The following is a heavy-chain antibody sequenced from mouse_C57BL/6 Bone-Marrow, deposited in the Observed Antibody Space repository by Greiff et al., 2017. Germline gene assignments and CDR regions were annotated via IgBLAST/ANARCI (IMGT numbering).Heavy chain of an antibody. CDR2: ISSGGSYT. Sequence: EVKLVESGGDLVKPGGSLKLSCAASGFTFSSYGMSWVRQTPDKRLEWVATISSGGSYTYYPDSVKGRFTISRDNAKNTLYLQMSSLKSEDTAMYYCARRGVVALDYWGQGTTLTVSS. CDR1: GFTFSSYG. J-gene: IGHJ2*01. D-gene: IGHD1-1*01. V-gene: IGHV5-6*02. CDR3: ARRGVVALDY.